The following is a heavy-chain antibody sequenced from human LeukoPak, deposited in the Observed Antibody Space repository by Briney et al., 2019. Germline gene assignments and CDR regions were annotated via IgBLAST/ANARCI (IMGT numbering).Heavy chain of an antibody. Sequence: SETLSLTCAVYGGSFSGYYRSWIRQPPGKGLEWIGEINHSGSTNYNPSLKSRVTISVDTSKNQFSLKLSSVTAADTAVYYCARGPTAVAVYWCQGTLVTVSS. CDR3: ARGPTAVAVY. D-gene: IGHD6-19*01. CDR1: GGSFSGYY. V-gene: IGHV4-34*01. CDR2: INHSGST. J-gene: IGHJ4*02.